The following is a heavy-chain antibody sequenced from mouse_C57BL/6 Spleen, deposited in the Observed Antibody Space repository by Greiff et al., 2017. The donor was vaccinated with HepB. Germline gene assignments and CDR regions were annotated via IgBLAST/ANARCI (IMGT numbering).Heavy chain of an antibody. J-gene: IGHJ4*01. Sequence: VKLQESGAELVKPGASVKISCKASGYAFSSYWMNWVKQRPGKGLEWIGQIYPGDGDTNYNGKFKGKATLTADKSSSTAYMQLSSLTSEDSAVYFCARWRLPGAMDYWGQGTSVTVSS. CDR3: ARWRLPGAMDY. V-gene: IGHV1-80*01. D-gene: IGHD2-2*01. CDR1: GYAFSSYW. CDR2: IYPGDGDT.